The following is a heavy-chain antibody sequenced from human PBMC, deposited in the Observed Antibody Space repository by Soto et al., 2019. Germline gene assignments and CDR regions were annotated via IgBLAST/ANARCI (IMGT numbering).Heavy chain of an antibody. D-gene: IGHD3-10*02. CDR3: VFGAWNEYFFDF. CDR1: GFTFTSYS. V-gene: IGHV3-33*01. CDR2: FWYDASDK. Sequence: QVQVVESGGGVVPPGGSLRLSCVVSGFTFTSYSMHWVRQAPGKGLEWVSTFWYDASDKTYADSVEGRFTISRNPSRSTLFLQMDNLRADDPAIYYCVFGAWNEYFFDFWGQEILVTVSP. J-gene: IGHJ4*02.